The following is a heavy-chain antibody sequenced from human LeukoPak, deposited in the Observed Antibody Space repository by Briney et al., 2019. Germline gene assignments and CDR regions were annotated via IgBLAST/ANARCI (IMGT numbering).Heavy chain of an antibody. J-gene: IGHJ1*01. CDR1: GYTFTSYY. Sequence: ASVKVSCKASGYTFTSYYMHWVRQAPGQGLEWMGIINPSGGSTSYAQKFQGRVTMTRDTSTSTVYMELSSLRSEDTAVYYCARGDWCSGGSCYGSYFQHWGQGTLVTVSP. CDR3: ARGDWCSGGSCYGSYFQH. V-gene: IGHV1-46*01. CDR2: INPSGGST. D-gene: IGHD2-15*01.